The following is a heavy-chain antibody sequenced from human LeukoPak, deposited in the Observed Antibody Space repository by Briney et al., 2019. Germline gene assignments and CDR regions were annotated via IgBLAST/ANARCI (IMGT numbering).Heavy chain of an antibody. J-gene: IGHJ3*02. D-gene: IGHD6-19*01. CDR2: IIPIFGTA. V-gene: IGHV1-69*05. CDR1: GGTFSSYA. CDR3: AREGVYSSGWHHDAFDI. Sequence: ASVKVSCKASGGTFSSYAISWVRQAPGQGLEWMGGIIPIFGTANYAQKFQGRVTITTDESTSTAYMELSSLRSEDTAVYYCAREGVYSSGWHHDAFDIWGQGTMVTVSS.